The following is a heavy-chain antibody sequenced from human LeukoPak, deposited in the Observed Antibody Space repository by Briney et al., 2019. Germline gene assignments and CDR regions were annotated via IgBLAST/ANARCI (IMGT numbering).Heavy chain of an antibody. CDR1: GFAFSSYS. D-gene: IGHD5-18*01. V-gene: IGHV3-21*01. CDR3: ASPTGGGYSYGYFDY. J-gene: IGHJ4*02. Sequence: GGSLRLSCAVSGFAFSSYSMNWVRQAPGKGLEWVSCISSSGSYIYYADSVKGRFTISRDNAKNSLYLQMNSLRAEDTAVYYCASPTGGGYSYGYFDYWGQGTLVTVSS. CDR2: ISSSGSYI.